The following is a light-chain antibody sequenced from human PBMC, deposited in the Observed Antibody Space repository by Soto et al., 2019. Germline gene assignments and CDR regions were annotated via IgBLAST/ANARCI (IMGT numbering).Light chain of an antibody. CDR3: QQYNEFPRS. CDR1: QSVKNN. V-gene: IGKV3-15*01. Sequence: IVMTQPPAPLSVSPWEIATVSCRASQSVKNNLALYQEKPGQVPRLLIHGTSIRATGIPARFSGSGSGTEFTLTISSLQSEDFAVYYCQQYNEFPRSFGQGSKVDI. CDR2: GTS. J-gene: IGKJ1*01.